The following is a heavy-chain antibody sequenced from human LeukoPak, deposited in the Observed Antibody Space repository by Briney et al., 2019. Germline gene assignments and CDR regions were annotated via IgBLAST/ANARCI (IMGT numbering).Heavy chain of an antibody. CDR2: ISPYNGNT. CDR1: GYTFTTFG. CDR3: ASDKGRAYSHGYVDY. J-gene: IGHJ4*02. D-gene: IGHD5-18*01. Sequence: ASVKVSCKTSGYTFTTFGINWVRQAPGQGLEWMGWISPYNGNTNYAQKLQGRVTMTTDTSTNTAYMELRSLRSDDTAVYYGASDKGRAYSHGYVDYWGQGTLVTVS. V-gene: IGHV1-18*01.